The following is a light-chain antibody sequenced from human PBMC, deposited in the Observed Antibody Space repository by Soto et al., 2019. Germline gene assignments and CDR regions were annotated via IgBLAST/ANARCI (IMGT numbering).Light chain of an antibody. Sequence: DIQMTQSPSSLSASVGDRVTITCRASQSISSYLNWYQQKPGKAPKLLIYAASSLQSGVPSRFSGGGSVTDFTLTISSLQPEDFATYYCQQSYSTPCTFGQGTKLEIK. CDR2: AAS. J-gene: IGKJ2*02. CDR1: QSISSY. V-gene: IGKV1-39*01. CDR3: QQSYSTPCT.